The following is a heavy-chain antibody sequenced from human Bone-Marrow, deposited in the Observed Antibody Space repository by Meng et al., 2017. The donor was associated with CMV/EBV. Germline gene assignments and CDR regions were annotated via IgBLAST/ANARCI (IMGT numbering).Heavy chain of an antibody. CDR1: GFTFSSYA. CDR3: AKDGRITIFGVVIVPYYYYGMDV. Sequence: SCAASGFTFSSYAMSWVRQAPGKGLEWVSAISGSGGSTYYADSVKGRFTISRDNSKNTLYLQMNSLRAEDTAVYCCAKDGRITIFGVVIVPYYYYGMDVCGQGTTVTVSS. J-gene: IGHJ6*02. V-gene: IGHV3-23*01. CDR2: ISGSGGST. D-gene: IGHD3-3*01.